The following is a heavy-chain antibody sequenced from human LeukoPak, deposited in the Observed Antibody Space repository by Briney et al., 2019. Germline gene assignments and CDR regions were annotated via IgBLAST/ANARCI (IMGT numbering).Heavy chain of an antibody. Sequence: GGSLRLSCAASGFTFSSYAMSWVRQAPGKGLEWVSAISGSGGSTYYADSVKGRFTISRDNSKNTLYLQMNSLRAEDTAVYYCAKGSSSIGYYYYYMDVWGKGTTVTVSS. D-gene: IGHD6-6*01. CDR3: AKGSSSIGYYYYYMDV. CDR2: ISGSGGST. V-gene: IGHV3-23*01. CDR1: GFTFSSYA. J-gene: IGHJ6*03.